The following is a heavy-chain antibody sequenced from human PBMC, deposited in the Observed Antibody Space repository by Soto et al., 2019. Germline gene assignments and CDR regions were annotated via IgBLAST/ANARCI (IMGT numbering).Heavy chain of an antibody. J-gene: IGHJ5*02. Sequence: EVQLVESGGGLVKPGGSLRLSCAASGFTFNTYDMNWVRQAPGKGLEWVSSITTSSAYIYYADSLKGRITISWDNAKNSLFLQMNSQRAEDTAVYYCVRSGTARLLRHSWFDTWGQGTLVTVSS. V-gene: IGHV3-21*06. D-gene: IGHD2-21*01. CDR2: ITTSSAYI. CDR1: GFTFNTYD. CDR3: VRSGTARLLRHSWFDT.